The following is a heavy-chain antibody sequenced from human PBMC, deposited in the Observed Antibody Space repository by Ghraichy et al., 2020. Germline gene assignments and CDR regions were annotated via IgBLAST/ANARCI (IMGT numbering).Heavy chain of an antibody. CDR3: ARGGVVVPAAIPDYYYYGMDV. CDR1: GGSVSSGSYY. CDR2: IYYSGST. V-gene: IGHV4-61*01. Sequence: SETLSLTCTVSGGSVSSGSYYWSWIRQPPGKGLEWIGYIYYSGSTNYNPSLKSRVTISVDTSKNQFSLKLSSLTAADTAVYYCARGGVVVPAAIPDYYYYGMDVWGQGTTVTVSS. J-gene: IGHJ6*02. D-gene: IGHD2-2*02.